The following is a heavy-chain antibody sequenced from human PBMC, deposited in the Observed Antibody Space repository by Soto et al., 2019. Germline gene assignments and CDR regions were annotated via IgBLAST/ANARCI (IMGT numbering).Heavy chain of an antibody. J-gene: IGHJ4*02. CDR2: IYASGST. V-gene: IGHV4-4*02. CDR1: GGSISSSNW. CDR3: AGEVIAGQKY. D-gene: IGHD2-15*01. Sequence: PSETLSLTCAVSGGSISSSNWWSWVRQPPGKGLEWIGEIYASGSTNYNPSLKSRVTISLDKSWTQFSLKLRSLTAADTAVYYCAGEVIAGQKYWGQGTLVTVSS.